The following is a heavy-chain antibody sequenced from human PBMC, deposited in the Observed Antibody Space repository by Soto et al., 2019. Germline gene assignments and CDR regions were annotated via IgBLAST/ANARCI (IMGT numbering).Heavy chain of an antibody. J-gene: IGHJ5*02. CDR2: IYYSGST. Sequence: PSETLSLTCTVSGGSISSYYWSWIRQPPGKGLEWIGYIYYSGSTNYNPSLKIRVTISVDTSKNQFSLKLSSVTVADTAVYYCARGVLYYDILTGYYSWFDPWGQGTLVTVSS. CDR1: GGSISSYY. V-gene: IGHV4-59*01. CDR3: ARGVLYYDILTGYYSWFDP. D-gene: IGHD3-9*01.